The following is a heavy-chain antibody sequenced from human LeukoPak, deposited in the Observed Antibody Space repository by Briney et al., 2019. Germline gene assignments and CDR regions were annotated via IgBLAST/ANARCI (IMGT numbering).Heavy chain of an antibody. V-gene: IGHV4-61*01. J-gene: IGHJ4*02. CDR2: IYYSGST. D-gene: IGHD2-2*01. Sequence: SETLSLTCTVSGGSVSSGSYYWSWIRQPPGKGLEWIGYIYYSGSTNYNPSLKSRVTISVDTSKNQFSLKLSSVTTADTAVYYCARVGYCRSTSCFHFDYWGQGTLVTVSS. CDR3: ARVGYCRSTSCFHFDY. CDR1: GGSVSSGSYY.